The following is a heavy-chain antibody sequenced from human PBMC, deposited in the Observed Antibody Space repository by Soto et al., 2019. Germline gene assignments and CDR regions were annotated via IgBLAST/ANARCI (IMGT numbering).Heavy chain of an antibody. D-gene: IGHD6-13*01. Sequence: GASVKVSCKVSGYSLTELSIHWVRQAPGEGLEWMGGYDLEKGETIYAQKFQGRVTMTEDSPADTPYMQLRSLRSEDTAVYSCAIEVGRSNQLDLWGQRTMVTVSS. CDR3: AIEVGRSNQLDL. CDR2: YDLEKGET. J-gene: IGHJ5*02. V-gene: IGHV1-24*01. CDR1: GYSLTELS.